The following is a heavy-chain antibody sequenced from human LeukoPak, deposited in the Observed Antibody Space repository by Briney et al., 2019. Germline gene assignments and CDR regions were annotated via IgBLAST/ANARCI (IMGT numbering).Heavy chain of an antibody. CDR1: GFTFSGYW. Sequence: GGSLRLSFAAPGFTFSGYWMHWVPQAPGKGLVWVSRINSDGYSITYADSVEGRFTISRDNVKNTLYLQMNSLIAEDTAVYFCTRAGYSSGFDSWGQGTLVTVSS. CDR3: TRAGYSSGFDS. V-gene: IGHV3-74*03. CDR2: INSDGYSI. D-gene: IGHD6-19*01. J-gene: IGHJ5*01.